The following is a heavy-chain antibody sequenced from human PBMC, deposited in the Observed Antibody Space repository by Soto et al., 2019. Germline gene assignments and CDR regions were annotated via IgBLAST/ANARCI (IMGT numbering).Heavy chain of an antibody. Sequence: SVKVSCKASGDTFNFYTINWVRQAPGLGLEWMGRTIPMLGMSNYALKFQGRLSITADKSTSTAYMDLRSLKPEDTAMYYCATSYGSGSQAFDFWGQGALVTVSS. CDR1: GDTFNFYT. CDR3: ATSYGSGSQAFDF. V-gene: IGHV1-69*02. CDR2: TIPMLGMS. D-gene: IGHD3-10*01. J-gene: IGHJ4*02.